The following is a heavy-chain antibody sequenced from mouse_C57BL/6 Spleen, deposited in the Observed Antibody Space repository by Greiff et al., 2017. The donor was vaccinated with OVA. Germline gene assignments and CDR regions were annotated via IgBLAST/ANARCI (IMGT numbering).Heavy chain of an antibody. Sequence: EVKLVESGGGLVKPGGSLKLSCAASGFTFSSYAMSWVRQTPEKRLEWVATISDGGSYTYYPDNVKGRFTISRDNAKNNLYLQMSHLKSEDTAMYYCARVTTVVATRGFAYWGQGTLVTVSA. V-gene: IGHV5-4*03. D-gene: IGHD1-1*01. CDR3: ARVTTVVATRGFAY. J-gene: IGHJ3*01. CDR1: GFTFSSYA. CDR2: ISDGGSYT.